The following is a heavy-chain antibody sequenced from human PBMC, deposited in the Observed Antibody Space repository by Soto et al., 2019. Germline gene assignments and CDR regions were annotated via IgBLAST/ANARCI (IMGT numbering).Heavy chain of an antibody. V-gene: IGHV1-18*01. CDR1: GYTFTSYG. J-gene: IGHJ5*02. CDR2: ISAYNGNT. CDR3: AREARTVLPAANYNWFDP. Sequence: QVQLVQSGAEVKKPGASVKVSCKASGYTFTSYGISWVRQAPGQGLEWMGWISAYNGNTDYAQKLQGRVTMTTDTSTSTAYMELRSLRSDDTAVYYCAREARTVLPAANYNWFDPWGQGALVTVSS. D-gene: IGHD2-2*01.